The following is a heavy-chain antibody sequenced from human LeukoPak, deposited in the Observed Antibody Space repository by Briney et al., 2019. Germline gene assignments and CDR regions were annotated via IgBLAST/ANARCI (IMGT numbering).Heavy chain of an antibody. CDR3: AKAAGGYCSSTSCYVDY. CDR2: ISGSGGNT. D-gene: IGHD2-2*01. CDR1: GFTFSNYA. Sequence: GGPLRLSCAASGFTFSNYAMNWVRQAPGKGLEWASSISGSGGNTYYADSVKGRFTISRDNSKNTLYLQMNSLRADDTAVYYCAKAAGGYCSSTSCYVDYWGQGTLVTVSS. J-gene: IGHJ4*02. V-gene: IGHV3-23*01.